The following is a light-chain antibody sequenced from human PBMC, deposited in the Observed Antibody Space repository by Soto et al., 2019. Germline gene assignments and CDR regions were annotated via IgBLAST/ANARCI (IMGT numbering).Light chain of an antibody. CDR3: AAWDDSLSGVV. J-gene: IGLJ2*01. V-gene: IGLV1-47*02. CDR2: SNT. CDR1: SSNVGSNY. Sequence: QLVLTQSPSTSGTPGQRVTISCSGSSSNVGSNYVYWYQQLPGTAPKLLIYSNTQRPSGVPDRFSASKSGTSASLAISGLRSEDEADYYCAAWDDSLSGVVFGGGTKLTVL.